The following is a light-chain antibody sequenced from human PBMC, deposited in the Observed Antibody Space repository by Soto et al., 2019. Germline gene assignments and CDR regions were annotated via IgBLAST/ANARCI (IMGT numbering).Light chain of an antibody. V-gene: IGLV2-14*01. CDR2: EVN. CDR1: SNDVGHYKY. J-gene: IGLJ3*02. Sequence: QSALTQPASVSGSPGQSITISCTGTSNDVGHYKYVSWYQQYPGKAPKLMIYEVNNRPSGVSNRFSGSKSGNTASLTISGLQAEDEADYYCSSYTSISSWVFGGGTKLTVL. CDR3: SSYTSISSWV.